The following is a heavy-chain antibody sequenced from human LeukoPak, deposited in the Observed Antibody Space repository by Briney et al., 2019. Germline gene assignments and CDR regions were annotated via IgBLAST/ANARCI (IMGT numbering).Heavy chain of an antibody. V-gene: IGHV1-2*02. CDR1: GYTFTGYY. J-gene: IGHJ4*02. D-gene: IGHD1-14*01. CDR3: ARDPPVSTLSAFDY. CDR2: INPNSGGT. Sequence: ASVKVSCKASGYTFTGYYMHWVRQAPGQGLEWTGWINPNSGGTNYAQKFQGRVTMTRDTSISTAYMELSRLRSDDTAVYYCARDPPVSTLSAFDYWGQGTLVTVSS.